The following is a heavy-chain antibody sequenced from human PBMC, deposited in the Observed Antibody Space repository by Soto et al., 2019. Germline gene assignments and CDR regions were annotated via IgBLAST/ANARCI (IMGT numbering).Heavy chain of an antibody. CDR1: GYTFPSYG. J-gene: IGHJ3*02. D-gene: IGHD6-25*01. V-gene: IGHV1-18*01. CDR3: ARDLGRAADDAFDI. Sequence: ASVKVSCKSSGYTFPSYGISWVRQALGQGLEWMGWISAYNCNTNYAQKLQGRVTMTADTSTSTAYMELRSLRSDDTAVYYCARDLGRAADDAFDIWGQGTMVTVSS. CDR2: ISAYNCNT.